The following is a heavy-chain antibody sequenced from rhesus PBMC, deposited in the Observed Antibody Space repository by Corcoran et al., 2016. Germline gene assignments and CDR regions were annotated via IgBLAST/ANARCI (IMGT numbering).Heavy chain of an antibody. J-gene: IGHJ6*01. Sequence: QVQLQESGPGLVKPSETLSLTCAVSGGSFSSYWWSWIRQPPGKGLEWIGEINGNSGSTNYNPSLKSRGTISKDASKTQFSLKLSSVTAADTAVYYCARYDEYGLDSWGQGVVVTVSS. CDR3: ARYDEYGLDS. D-gene: IGHD3-9*01. V-gene: IGHV4-80*01. CDR1: GGSFSSYW. CDR2: INGNSGST.